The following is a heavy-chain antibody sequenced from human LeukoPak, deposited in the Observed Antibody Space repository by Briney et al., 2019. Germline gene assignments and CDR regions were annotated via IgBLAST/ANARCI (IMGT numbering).Heavy chain of an antibody. CDR3: ARGRRKSYYFDY. V-gene: IGHV3-48*03. D-gene: IGHD1-26*01. J-gene: IGHJ4*02. CDR2: ISSSGSTI. Sequence: GGSLRLSCAASGFTFSSYEMNWVRQAPGKGLEWVSYISSSGSTIYYADSVKGRFTISRDNAKNSLYLQVNSLRAEDTAVYYCARGRRKSYYFDYWGQGTLVTVSS. CDR1: GFTFSSYE.